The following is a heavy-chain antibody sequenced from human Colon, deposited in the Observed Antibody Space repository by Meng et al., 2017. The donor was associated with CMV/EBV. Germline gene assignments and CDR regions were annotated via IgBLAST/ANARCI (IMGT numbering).Heavy chain of an antibody. J-gene: IGHJ4*02. D-gene: IGHD3-3*01. V-gene: IGHV4-39*01. CDR2: IFYSGRT. CDR3: ARQVRNYEDYFDY. CDR1: GGSIRSSSYC. Sequence: VSGGSIRSSSYCWGWHRQPPGEGMEWIGNIFYSGRTYVNPSLQSRVTISVDTSKNQFSLKLISVTAADTALYYCARQVRNYEDYFDYWGQGTLVTVSS.